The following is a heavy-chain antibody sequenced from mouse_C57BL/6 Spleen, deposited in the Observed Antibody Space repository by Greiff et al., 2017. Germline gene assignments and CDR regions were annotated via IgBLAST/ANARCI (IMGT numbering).Heavy chain of an antibody. CDR1: GYAFTNYL. D-gene: IGHD2-3*01. J-gene: IGHJ4*01. V-gene: IGHV1-54*01. CDR2: INPGSGGT. Sequence: QVQLQQSGAELVRPGTSVKVSCKASGYAFTNYLIEWVKQRPGQGLEWIGVINPGSGGTNYNEKFKGKATLTADKSSSTAYMQRSSLTSEDSAVYFCARLGLDEDYAMDYWGQGTSVTVSS. CDR3: ARLGLDEDYAMDY.